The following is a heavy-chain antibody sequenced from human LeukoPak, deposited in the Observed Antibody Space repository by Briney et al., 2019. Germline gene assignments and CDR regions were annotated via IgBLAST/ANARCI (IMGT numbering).Heavy chain of an antibody. CDR2: IYSGGFT. V-gene: IGHV3-66*01. CDR3: ARDGPFDY. CDR1: GFTVSSNH. Sequence: GGSLRLSCAASGFTVSSNHMSWVRQAPGKGLEWVSVIYSGGFTSYADSVKGRFIISRDNSKNTLYLQMNSLRAEDTAVYYGARDGPFDYWGQGTLVTVSS. J-gene: IGHJ4*02.